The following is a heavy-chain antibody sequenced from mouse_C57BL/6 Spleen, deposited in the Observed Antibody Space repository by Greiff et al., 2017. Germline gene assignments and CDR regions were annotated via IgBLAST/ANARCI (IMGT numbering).Heavy chain of an antibody. V-gene: IGHV5-12*01. Sequence: EVHLVESGGGLVQPGGSLKLSCAASGFTFSDYYMYWVRQTPEKRLEWVAYISNGGGSTYYPDTVKGRFTISRDNAKNTLYLQMSRLKSEDTAMYYCARGIYYGSSYGYFDVWGTGTTVTVSS. CDR1: GFTFSDYY. CDR3: ARGIYYGSSYGYFDV. J-gene: IGHJ1*03. CDR2: ISNGGGST. D-gene: IGHD1-1*01.